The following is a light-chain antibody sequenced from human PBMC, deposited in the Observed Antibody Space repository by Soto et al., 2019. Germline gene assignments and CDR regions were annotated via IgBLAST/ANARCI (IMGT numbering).Light chain of an antibody. CDR2: GAS. J-gene: IGKJ1*01. V-gene: IGKV3D-7*01. Sequence: EIALTQSPATLSLSPGERATLSCRASQSVSSRYLAWYQQKPGQAPRLLIYGASSRATGIPVRFSGSGSGTEFTLSISSLQSEDFAVYYCQQYNNWPRTFGQGTKVDIK. CDR3: QQYNNWPRT. CDR1: QSVSSRY.